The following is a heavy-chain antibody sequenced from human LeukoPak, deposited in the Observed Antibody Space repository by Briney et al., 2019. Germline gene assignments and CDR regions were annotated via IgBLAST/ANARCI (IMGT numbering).Heavy chain of an antibody. V-gene: IGHV1-69*04. D-gene: IGHD3-22*01. Sequence: GASVKVSCKASGGTFSSYAISWVRQAPGQGLEWMGRIIPILGIASYAQKFQGRVTITADKSTSTAYMELSSLRSEDTAVYYCARGSSGYYTRNYWGQGTLVTVSS. J-gene: IGHJ4*02. CDR3: ARGSSGYYTRNY. CDR1: GGTFSSYA. CDR2: IIPILGIA.